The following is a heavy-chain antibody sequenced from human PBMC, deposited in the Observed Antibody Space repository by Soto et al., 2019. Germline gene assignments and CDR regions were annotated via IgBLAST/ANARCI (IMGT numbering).Heavy chain of an antibody. V-gene: IGHV1-18*01. D-gene: IGHD3-22*01. CDR2: SSAYNGNT. CDR3: ARDSGRVGTYYYDSSGSDAFDI. Sequence: ASVKVSCKASGYTFTSYGISWVRPAPGQGLEWMGWSSAYNGNTNYAQKLQGRVTMTTDTSTSTAYMELRSLRSDDTAVYYCARDSGRVGTYYYDSSGSDAFDIWVQGTMVTVSS. J-gene: IGHJ3*02. CDR1: GYTFTSYG.